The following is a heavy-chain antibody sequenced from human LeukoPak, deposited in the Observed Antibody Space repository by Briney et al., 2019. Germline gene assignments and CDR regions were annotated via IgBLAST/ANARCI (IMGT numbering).Heavy chain of an antibody. V-gene: IGHV3-30*04. CDR2: ISNDGSNK. CDR3: ARGYDIFTGAIPDAFDI. D-gene: IGHD3-9*01. J-gene: IGHJ3*02. Sequence: GKSLRLSCAASGFTFSGYVMHWVRQAPGKGLEWVAFISNDGSNKFYADSVKGRFTISRDNSKNTLYLQMNSLRAEDTAVYYCARGYDIFTGAIPDAFDIWGQGTMVTVSS. CDR1: GFTFSGYV.